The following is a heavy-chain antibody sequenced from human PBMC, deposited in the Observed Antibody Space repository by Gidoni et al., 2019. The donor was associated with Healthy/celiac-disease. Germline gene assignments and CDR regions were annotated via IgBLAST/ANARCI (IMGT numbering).Heavy chain of an antibody. CDR3: ARDPGFPRSGELFPYYYYGMDV. J-gene: IGHJ6*02. CDR1: GCSISSSSYY. CDR2: IYYSGST. V-gene: IGHV4-39*07. D-gene: IGHD3-10*01. Sequence: QLQLQESGPGLVKPSETLSLTCTVSGCSISSSSYYWGWIRQPPGKGLEWIGSIYYSGSTYYNPSLKSRVTISVDTSKNQFSLKLSSVTAADTAVYYCARDPGFPRSGELFPYYYYGMDVWGQGTTVTVSS.